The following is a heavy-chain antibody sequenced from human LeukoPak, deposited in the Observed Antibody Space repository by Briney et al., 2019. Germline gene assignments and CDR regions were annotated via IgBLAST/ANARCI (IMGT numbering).Heavy chain of an antibody. CDR3: ARRRGARGPFDY. J-gene: IGHJ4*02. V-gene: IGHV4-34*01. D-gene: IGHD1-26*01. CDR2: INHSGST. Sequence: SETLSLTCAVYGGSFSGYYWSWIRQPPGKGLEWIGEINHSGSTNYNPSLKSRVTISVDTSKNQFSLKLSSVTAADTAVYYCARRRGARGPFDYWGQGTLVAVSS. CDR1: GGSFSGYY.